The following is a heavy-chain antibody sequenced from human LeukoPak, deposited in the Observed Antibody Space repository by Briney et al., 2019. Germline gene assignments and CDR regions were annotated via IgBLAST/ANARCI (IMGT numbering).Heavy chain of an antibody. J-gene: IGHJ4*02. CDR3: TTGNWGPH. Sequence: GGSLRLSCAASGFTFNDAWMNWVRQAPGKGLEWVGRIKRKTDGGTTDYAAPVKGRFTISRDDSKNTLYLQMNSLKAEDTAVYYCTTGNWGPHWGQGTLVTVSS. CDR2: IKRKTDGGTT. V-gene: IGHV3-15*07. CDR1: GFTFNDAW. D-gene: IGHD7-27*01.